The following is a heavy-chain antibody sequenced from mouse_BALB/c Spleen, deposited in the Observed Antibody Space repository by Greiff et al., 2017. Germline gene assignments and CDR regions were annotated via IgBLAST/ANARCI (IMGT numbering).Heavy chain of an antibody. CDR2: ISDGGSYT. V-gene: IGHV5-4*02. Sequence: EVQLVESGGGLVKPGGSLKLSCAASGFTFSDYYMYWVRQTPEKRLEWVATISDGGSYTYYPDSVKGRFTISRDNAKNNLYLQMSSLKSEDTAMYYCAREWCDYWGQGTTLTVSS. J-gene: IGHJ2*01. D-gene: IGHD1-1*02. CDR1: GFTFSDYY. CDR3: AREWCDY.